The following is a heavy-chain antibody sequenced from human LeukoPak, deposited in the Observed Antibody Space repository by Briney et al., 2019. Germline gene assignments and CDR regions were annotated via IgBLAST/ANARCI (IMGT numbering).Heavy chain of an antibody. V-gene: IGHV3-33*01. Sequence: PGASLRLSCATSGFTFKSYGLHWVRQAPGRGLEWVAFIWYDGSNQYYADSVKGRFTISRDKSKNTLFLQMNSLRAEDTALYFRARDISTSYFDSWGQGTLVTVSS. CDR1: GFTFKSYG. J-gene: IGHJ4*02. CDR3: ARDISTSYFDS. CDR2: IWYDGSNQ. D-gene: IGHD3-3*02.